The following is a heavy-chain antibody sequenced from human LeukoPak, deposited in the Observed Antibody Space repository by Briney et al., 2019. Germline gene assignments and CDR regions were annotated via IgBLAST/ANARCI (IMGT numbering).Heavy chain of an antibody. D-gene: IGHD6-19*01. V-gene: IGHV3-74*01. J-gene: IGHJ4*02. CDR2: VNSDGSST. CDR1: GFTFSSYW. CDR3: ARDSTEYSSGWYGLDY. Sequence: GGSLRLSCAASGFTFSSYWMHWVRQAPGKGLVWVSRVNSDGSSTTYADSAKGRFTISRDNAKNTLYLQMNSLRAEDTAVYYCARDSTEYSSGWYGLDYWGQGTLVTVSS.